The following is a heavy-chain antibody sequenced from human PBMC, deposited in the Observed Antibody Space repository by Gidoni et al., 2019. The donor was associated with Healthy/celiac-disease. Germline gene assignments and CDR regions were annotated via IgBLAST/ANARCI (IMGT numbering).Heavy chain of an antibody. V-gene: IGHV2-5*02. J-gene: IGHJ3*02. Sequence: QITLKESGPTLVKPTQTLTLTCPFSGFSLSTSGVGVGWIRQPPGKALEWLALIYWDDDKRYSPSLKSRLTITKDTSKNQVVLTMTNMDPVDTATYYCAHDRRSWAAFDIWGQGTMVTVSS. CDR1: GFSLSTSGVG. CDR2: IYWDDDK. CDR3: AHDRRSWAAFDI.